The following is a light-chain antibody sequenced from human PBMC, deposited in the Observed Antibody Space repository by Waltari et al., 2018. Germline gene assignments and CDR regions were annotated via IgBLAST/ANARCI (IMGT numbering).Light chain of an antibody. CDR2: DVS. V-gene: IGLV2-14*01. CDR1: SSYVGGYNY. CDR3: SSYTSSSTLG. J-gene: IGLJ2*01. Sequence: QSALTQPASVSGSPGQSITIPCTGTSSYVGGYNYVSWYQQHPGKAPKLMIYDVSNRPSGVSNRFSGSKSGNTASLTISGLQAEDEADYYCSSYTSSSTLGFGGGTKLTVL.